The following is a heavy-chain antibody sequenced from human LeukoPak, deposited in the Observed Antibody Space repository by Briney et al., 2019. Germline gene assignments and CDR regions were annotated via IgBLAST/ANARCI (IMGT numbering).Heavy chain of an antibody. D-gene: IGHD3-3*01. J-gene: IGHJ6*04. CDR1: GGSISSSSYY. CDR2: IYYSGST. Sequence: SETLSLTCTVSGGSISSSSYYWGWIRQPPGKGLEWIRSIYYSGSTYYNPSLKSRVTISVDTSKNQFSLKLSSVTAADTAVYYCARDLRFLEWLSGMDVWGKGTTVTVSS. CDR3: ARDLRFLEWLSGMDV. V-gene: IGHV4-39*07.